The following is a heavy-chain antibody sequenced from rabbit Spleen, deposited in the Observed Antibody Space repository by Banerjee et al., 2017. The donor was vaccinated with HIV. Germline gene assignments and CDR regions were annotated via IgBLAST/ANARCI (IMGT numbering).Heavy chain of an antibody. J-gene: IGHJ4*01. D-gene: IGHD2-1*01. Sequence: QEQLEESGGDLVNPGASLTLTCTASGFSFSSSDYMCWVRQAPGKGLECIACIYGDDSGSTWYASWAKGRFTISKTSSTTVTLQMTSLTAADTATYFCARGSATMTMVITGFYLGLWGPGTLVTVS. V-gene: IGHV1S45*01. CDR1: GFSFSSSDY. CDR3: ARGSATMTMVITGFYLGL. CDR2: IYGDDSGST.